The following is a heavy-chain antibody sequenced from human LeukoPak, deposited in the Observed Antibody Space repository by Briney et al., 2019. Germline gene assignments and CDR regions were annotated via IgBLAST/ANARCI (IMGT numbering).Heavy chain of an antibody. Sequence: GESLKISCKGSGYTFTSYWIGWVRQMPGNGLEWMGIIYPDDSHTIYSPSFQGQVTISADKSISTAYVQWSSLKASDTAMYYCARHYSGSYSDAFDIWGQGTMVTVSS. D-gene: IGHD1-26*01. J-gene: IGHJ3*02. CDR1: GYTFTSYW. V-gene: IGHV5-51*01. CDR3: ARHYSGSYSDAFDI. CDR2: IYPDDSHT.